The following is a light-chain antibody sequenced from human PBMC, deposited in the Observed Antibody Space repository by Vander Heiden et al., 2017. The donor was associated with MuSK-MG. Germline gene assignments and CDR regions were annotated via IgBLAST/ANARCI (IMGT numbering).Light chain of an antibody. CDR3: RQLNSYPLT. Sequence: DIHLTHSPSFLSASVGDRVTITCRASQGIRSYLAWYQQKAGKAPKLLIYAASTLQSGVPSRFSGSGSGTEFTLTISSLQPEDFATYYCRQLNSYPLTFGGGTKVEIE. J-gene: IGKJ4*01. CDR1: QGIRSY. V-gene: IGKV1-9*01. CDR2: AAS.